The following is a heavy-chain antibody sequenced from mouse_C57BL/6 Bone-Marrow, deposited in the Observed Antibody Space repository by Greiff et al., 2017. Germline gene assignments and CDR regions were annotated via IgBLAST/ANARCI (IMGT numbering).Heavy chain of an antibody. V-gene: IGHV1-80*01. CDR3: AREVNYYGSSLYWYFDV. Sequence: QVQLKESGAELVKPGASVKISCKASGYAFSSYWMNWVKQRPGKGLEWIGQLYPGDGDTNYNGKFKGKATLTADKSSSTAYMQLSSLTSEDSAVYFCAREVNYYGSSLYWYFDVWGTGTTVTVSS. CDR2: LYPGDGDT. D-gene: IGHD1-1*01. CDR1: GYAFSSYW. J-gene: IGHJ1*03.